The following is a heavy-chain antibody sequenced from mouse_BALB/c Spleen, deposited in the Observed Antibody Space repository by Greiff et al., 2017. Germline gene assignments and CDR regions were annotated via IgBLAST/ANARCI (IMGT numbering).Heavy chain of an antibody. CDR3: ARGTTVVAIYWYFDV. Sequence: VQLKESGAELAKPGASVKMSCKASGYTFTSYWMHWVKQRPGQGLEWIGYINPSTGYTEYNQKFKGKATLTSDKSSSTAYMELSSLTSEDSAVYYCARGTTVVAIYWYFDVWGAGTTVTVSS. J-gene: IGHJ1*01. CDR2: INPSTGYT. V-gene: IGHV1-7*01. CDR1: GYTFTSYW. D-gene: IGHD1-1*01.